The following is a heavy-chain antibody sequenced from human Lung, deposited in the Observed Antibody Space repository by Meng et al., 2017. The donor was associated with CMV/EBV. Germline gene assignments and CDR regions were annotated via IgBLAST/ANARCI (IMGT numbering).Heavy chain of an antibody. CDR1: GGTFSNYA. Sequence: SVXVSCKASGGTFSNYAFSWVRQAPGQGLEWMGGIIPIFGIANYAQKFQGRVTIATDESTSTAYMELISLRPEDTAVYYCARDRTGDCSSTSCYNYYYYYGMDVWGEGTTVTVSS. V-gene: IGHV1-69*05. J-gene: IGHJ6*04. D-gene: IGHD2-2*02. CDR2: IIPIFGIA. CDR3: ARDRTGDCSSTSCYNYYYYYGMDV.